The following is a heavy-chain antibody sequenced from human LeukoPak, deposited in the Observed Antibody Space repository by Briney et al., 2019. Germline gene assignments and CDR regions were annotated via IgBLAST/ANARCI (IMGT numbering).Heavy chain of an antibody. J-gene: IGHJ4*02. D-gene: IGHD3-22*01. CDR1: GFTLICCG. CDR2: IRYDGSTK. CDR3: AKDGDDSIDY. Sequence: GGSLRLSCAASGFTLICCGMHWVRQAPGKGLEWVAFIRYDGSTKYYTGSVKGRFTISRDNSRDTLYLQMNSLRAEDTAVYYCAKDGDDSIDYWGQGTLVTVSS. V-gene: IGHV3-30*02.